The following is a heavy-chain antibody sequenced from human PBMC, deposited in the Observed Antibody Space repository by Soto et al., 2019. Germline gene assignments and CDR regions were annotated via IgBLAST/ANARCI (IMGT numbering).Heavy chain of an antibody. CDR2: ISGTGYNT. Sequence: GGSLRLSCAASGFTFTSYAMNWVRLAPGKGLEWVSAISGTGYNTYYADSVKGRFTISRDNTKNTLYLQMNSLRAEDTAAYYCAKAGFSSSWSPTYFDYWGQGTLVTVSS. CDR3: AKAGFSSSWSPTYFDY. D-gene: IGHD6-13*01. V-gene: IGHV3-23*01. CDR1: GFTFTSYA. J-gene: IGHJ4*02.